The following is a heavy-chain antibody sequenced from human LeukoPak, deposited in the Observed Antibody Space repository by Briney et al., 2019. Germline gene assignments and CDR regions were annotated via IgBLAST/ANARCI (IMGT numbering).Heavy chain of an antibody. J-gene: IGHJ4*02. CDR2: IIPILGIA. V-gene: IGHV1-69*04. CDR1: GGTFSSYA. CDR3: APQGAVAGILY. D-gene: IGHD6-19*01. Sequence: EASVKVSCKASGGTFSSYAISWVRQAPGQGLEWMGRIIPILGIANYAQKFQGRVTITADKSTSTAYMELSSLRSEDTAVYYCAPQGAVAGILYWGQGTLVTVSS.